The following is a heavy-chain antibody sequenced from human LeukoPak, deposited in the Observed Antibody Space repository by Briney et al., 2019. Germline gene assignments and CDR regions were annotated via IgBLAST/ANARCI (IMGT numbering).Heavy chain of an antibody. Sequence: GGSLRLSRAASGLTFSRYSMNWVRQAPGKGREWVSYISSSRNNIYYADSVKGRFTISRDNAKNSLYRQMNSLRAEDTAVYYCASMTTYCGGDCYFFDYWGQGTLVTVSS. CDR1: GLTFSRYS. J-gene: IGHJ4*02. CDR3: ASMTTYCGGDCYFFDY. CDR2: ISSSRNNI. V-gene: IGHV3-48*04. D-gene: IGHD2-21*02.